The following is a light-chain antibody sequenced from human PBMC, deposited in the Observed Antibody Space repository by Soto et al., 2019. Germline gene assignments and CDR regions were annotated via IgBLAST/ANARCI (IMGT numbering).Light chain of an antibody. J-gene: IGKJ1*01. CDR1: QSISNW. CDR2: KAS. Sequence: DIQMTQSPSTLSGSVGDRVTITCRASQSISNWLAWYKQKPGKAPKLLIYKASSLESGVPSRFSGSGSGTDFTLTISSLQPDDSATYYCQQYNSYWTFGQGTKVDIK. CDR3: QQYNSYWT. V-gene: IGKV1-5*03.